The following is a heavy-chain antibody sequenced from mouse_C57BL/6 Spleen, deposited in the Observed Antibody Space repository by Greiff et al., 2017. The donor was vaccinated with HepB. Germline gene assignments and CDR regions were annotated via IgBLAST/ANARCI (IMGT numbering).Heavy chain of an antibody. V-gene: IGHV1-64*01. D-gene: IGHD1-1*02. CDR1: GYTFTSYW. J-gene: IGHJ2*01. CDR2: IHPNSGST. CDR3: ASEVGGYYGARFDY. Sequence: QVQLQQPGAELVKPGASVKLSCKASGYTFTSYWMHWVKQRPGQGLEWIGMIHPNSGSTNYNEKFKSKATLTVDKSSSTAYMQLSSLTSEDSAVYYYASEVGGYYGARFDYWGQGTTLTVSS.